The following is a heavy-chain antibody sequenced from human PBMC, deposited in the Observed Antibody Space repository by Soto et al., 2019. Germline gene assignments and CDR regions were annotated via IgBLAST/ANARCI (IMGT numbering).Heavy chain of an antibody. CDR3: TRDDLLVVPPYYYYGMDV. J-gene: IGHJ6*02. Sequence: GGSLRLSCTASGFTFGDYAMSWFRQAPGKGLEWVGFIRSKAYGGTTEYAASVKGRFTISRDDSKSIAYLQMNSLKTEDTAVYYCTRDDLLVVPPYYYYGMDVWGQGTTVTVSS. V-gene: IGHV3-49*03. D-gene: IGHD2-2*01. CDR2: IRSKAYGGTT. CDR1: GFTFGDYA.